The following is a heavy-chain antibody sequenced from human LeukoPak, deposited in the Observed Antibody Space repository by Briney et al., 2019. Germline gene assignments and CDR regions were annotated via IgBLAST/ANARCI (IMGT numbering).Heavy chain of an antibody. CDR2: IYYSGST. CDR3: AKLHIVVVPAAMDIWFDP. CDR1: GGSISSYY. J-gene: IGHJ5*02. V-gene: IGHV4-59*01. D-gene: IGHD2-2*01. Sequence: PSETLSLTCTVSGGSISSYYWSWIRQPPGKGLEWIGYIYYSGSTNYNPSLKSRVTISVDTSKNQFSLKLSSVTAADTAVYYCAKLHIVVVPAAMDIWFDPWGQGTLVTVSS.